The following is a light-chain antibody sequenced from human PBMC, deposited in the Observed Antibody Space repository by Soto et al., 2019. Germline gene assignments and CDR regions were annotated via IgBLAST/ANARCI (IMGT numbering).Light chain of an antibody. CDR1: DSDVGLYDF. CDR2: EVS. CDR3: ISYTSDDVRYV. Sequence: QSALTQPASVSGTPGQSITISCTGSDSDVGLYDFVSWYQHHPGRAPKLIVSEVSHRPSSISNRFSGSKSGNTASLTISGLQSEDEADYYCISYTSDDVRYVFGSGTQLTVL. V-gene: IGLV2-14*01. J-gene: IGLJ1*01.